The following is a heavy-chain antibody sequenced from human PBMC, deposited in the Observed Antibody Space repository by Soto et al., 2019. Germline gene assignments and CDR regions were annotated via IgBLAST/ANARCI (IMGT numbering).Heavy chain of an antibody. Sequence: QVQLVQSGAEVKKPGASVKVSCKASGYTFTSYDINWVRQATGQGLEWMGWMNPNSGNTGYAQKFQGRVTMTRNTSISTSYMELSSLRSEHTAVYYCPRGRLYCSSPSSPPPPYYFDYWGQGTLVT. V-gene: IGHV1-8*01. CDR1: GYTFTSYD. J-gene: IGHJ4*02. D-gene: IGHD2-2*01. CDR2: MNPNSGNT. CDR3: PRGRLYCSSPSSPPPPYYFDY.